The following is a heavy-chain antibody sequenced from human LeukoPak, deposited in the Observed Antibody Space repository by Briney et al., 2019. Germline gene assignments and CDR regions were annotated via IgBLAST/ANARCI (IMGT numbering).Heavy chain of an antibody. CDR1: GYTFSPYW. CDR2: ISNGGGAT. CDR3: TRENYVPDS. Sequence: PGGSLRLSCVPSGYTFSPYWLSWVGQPQGKGLEWVASISNGGGATFYGDSVRGQFTVSRDDAKNSLFLQMNGLRSDDTAVYYCTRENYVPDSWGQGTLVTVSS. D-gene: IGHD3-10*02. V-gene: IGHV3-7*03. J-gene: IGHJ5*02.